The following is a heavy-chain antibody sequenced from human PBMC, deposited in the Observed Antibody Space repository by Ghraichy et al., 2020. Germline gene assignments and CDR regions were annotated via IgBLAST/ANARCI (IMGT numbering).Heavy chain of an antibody. CDR2: IYSGGST. V-gene: IGHV3-53*01. CDR1: GFTVSSNY. Sequence: GESLNISCAASGFTVSSNYMSWVRQAPGKGLEWVSVIYSGGSTYYADSVKGRFTISRDNSKNTLYLQMNSLRAEDTAVYYCARETTMGPYYYYGMDVWGQGTTVTVSS. J-gene: IGHJ6*02. D-gene: IGHD1-1*01. CDR3: ARETTMGPYYYYGMDV.